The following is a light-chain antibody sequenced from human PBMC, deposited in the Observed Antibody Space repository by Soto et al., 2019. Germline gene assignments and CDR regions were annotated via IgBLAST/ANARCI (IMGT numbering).Light chain of an antibody. CDR1: TSDVGIYNL. CDR2: EVD. CDR3: SSYAGSRWV. Sequence: QSALTQPASVSGSPGQSITISCSGTTSDVGIYNLVSWYQQHPGKAPKLVIYEVDMRPSWVSNRFSGSRSGNTASLTISGLQSEDEADYYCSSYAGSRWVFGGGTKLTVL. J-gene: IGLJ3*02. V-gene: IGLV2-23*02.